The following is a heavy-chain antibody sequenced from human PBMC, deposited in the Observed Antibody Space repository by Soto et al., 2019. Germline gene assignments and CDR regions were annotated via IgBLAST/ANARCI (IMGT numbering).Heavy chain of an antibody. D-gene: IGHD3-9*01. V-gene: IGHV3-30-3*01. CDR3: ARPGSGYDILTGHYFYYYHAMDV. CDR2: MSHDGSST. Sequence: QVQLVDSGGAVVQPGRSLRLSCAASGFLFNTYAMHWVRQAPGKGLEWVAVMSHDGSSTYYADSVKGRFTISRDNSKSTLYLQMNSLRTEDTAVYYCARPGSGYDILTGHYFYYYHAMDVWGQGTTVTVSS. J-gene: IGHJ6*02. CDR1: GFLFNTYA.